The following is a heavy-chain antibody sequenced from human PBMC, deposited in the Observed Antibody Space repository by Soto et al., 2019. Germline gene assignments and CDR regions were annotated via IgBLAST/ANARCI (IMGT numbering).Heavy chain of an antibody. D-gene: IGHD1-26*01. CDR1: GFTFSSYG. V-gene: IGHV3-33*01. CDR2: IWYDGSNQ. CDR3: ARYRYSGSYFDY. Sequence: PGGSLRLSCAASGFTFSSYGMHWVRQAPGKGLEWVAVIWYDGSNQYYADSVKGRFTISRDNSKNTLYLQMNSLRAEDTAVYYCARYRYSGSYFDYWGQGTLVTVSS. J-gene: IGHJ4*02.